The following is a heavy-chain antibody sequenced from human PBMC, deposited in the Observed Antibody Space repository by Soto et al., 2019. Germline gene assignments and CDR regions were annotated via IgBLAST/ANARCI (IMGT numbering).Heavy chain of an antibody. CDR1: GGSFSGYY. CDR2: INHSGST. Sequence: SETLSLTCAVYGGSFSGYYWSWIRQPPGKGLEWIGEINHSGSTNYNPSLKSRVTISVDTSKNQFSLKLSSVTAADTAVYYCARHPRVMVRGALKRNWFAPWGQGTLVTVSS. V-gene: IGHV4-34*01. D-gene: IGHD3-10*01. CDR3: ARHPRVMVRGALKRNWFAP. J-gene: IGHJ5*02.